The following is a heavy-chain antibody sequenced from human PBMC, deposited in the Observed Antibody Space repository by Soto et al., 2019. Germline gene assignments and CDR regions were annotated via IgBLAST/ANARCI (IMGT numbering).Heavy chain of an antibody. D-gene: IGHD6-19*01. Sequence: ASVKVSCKASGYTFTSYYMHWVRQAPGQGLEWMGIINPSGGSTSYAQKFQGRVTMTRDTSTSTVNMELSSLRSEDTAGYYCARGGRSSYSSAWYYFDYWGQGRLVTVSS. CDR2: INPSGGST. CDR1: GYTFTSYY. CDR3: ARGGRSSYSSAWYYFDY. J-gene: IGHJ4*02. V-gene: IGHV1-46*01.